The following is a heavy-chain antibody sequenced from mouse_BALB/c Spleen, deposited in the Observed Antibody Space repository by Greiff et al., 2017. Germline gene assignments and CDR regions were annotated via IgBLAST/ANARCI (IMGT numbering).Heavy chain of an antibody. Sequence: EVHLVESGGGLVKPGGSLKLSCAASGFTFSSYTMSWVRQTPEKRLEWVATISSGGSYTYYPDSVKGRFTISRDNAKNTLYLQMSSLKSEDTAMYYCTRDGITTVYFDYWGQGTTLTVSS. J-gene: IGHJ2*01. CDR2: ISSGGSYT. CDR1: GFTFSSYT. D-gene: IGHD1-1*01. V-gene: IGHV5-6-4*01. CDR3: TRDGITTVYFDY.